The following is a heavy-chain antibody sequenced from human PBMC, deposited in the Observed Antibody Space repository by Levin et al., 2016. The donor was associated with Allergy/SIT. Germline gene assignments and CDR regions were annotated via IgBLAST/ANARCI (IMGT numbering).Heavy chain of an antibody. CDR1: GGSISSGGYY. Sequence: SETLSLTCTVSGGSISSGGYYWSWIRQHPGKGLEWIGYIYYSGSTYYNPSLKSRVTISVDTSKNQFSLKLSSVTAADTAVYYCARGSGSYYKDAFDIWGQGTMVTVSS. V-gene: IGHV4-31*03. J-gene: IGHJ3*02. D-gene: IGHD1-26*01. CDR2: IYYSGST. CDR3: ARGSGSYYKDAFDI.